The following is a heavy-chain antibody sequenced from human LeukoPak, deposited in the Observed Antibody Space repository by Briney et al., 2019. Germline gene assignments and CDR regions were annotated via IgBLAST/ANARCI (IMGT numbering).Heavy chain of an antibody. Sequence: ASVKVSCKASGYRFTSYGISWVRHAHGQGLEWMGCITPYNGNTNYAQRFQGRVTMTTDTPTTTGYLELRSLRSDDTAVYYCAREPSDTAMVTGQFDYWGQGTLVTVSS. CDR1: GYRFTSYG. CDR3: AREPSDTAMVTGQFDY. CDR2: ITPYNGNT. J-gene: IGHJ4*02. D-gene: IGHD5-18*01. V-gene: IGHV1-18*01.